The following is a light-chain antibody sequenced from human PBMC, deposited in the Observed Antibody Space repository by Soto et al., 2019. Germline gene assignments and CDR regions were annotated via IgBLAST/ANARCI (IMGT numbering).Light chain of an antibody. Sequence: QSALTQPPSASGSPGQSVTISCTGTSSDVGSYRFVSWYQQHPGKAPKLMIYEGSKRPSGVSNRFSGSKSGNTASLTISGLQAEDEADYYCCSYAGSSTLVVFGGGTKLTVL. CDR2: EGS. CDR3: CSYAGSSTLVV. J-gene: IGLJ2*01. CDR1: SSDVGSYRF. V-gene: IGLV2-23*01.